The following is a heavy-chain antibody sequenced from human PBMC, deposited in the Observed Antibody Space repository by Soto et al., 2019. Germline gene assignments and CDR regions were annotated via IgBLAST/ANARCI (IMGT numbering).Heavy chain of an antibody. J-gene: IGHJ6*03. Sequence: SETLSLTCTFSGCSISSYYWSWIRQPPGKGLEWIGYIYYSGSTNYNPSLKSRVTISVDTSKNQFSLKLSSVTAADTAVYYCARYYSSSPRYYYYYYMDVWGKGTTVTVSS. CDR3: ARYYSSSPRYYYYYYMDV. D-gene: IGHD6-6*01. CDR1: GCSISSYY. CDR2: IYYSGST. V-gene: IGHV4-59*01.